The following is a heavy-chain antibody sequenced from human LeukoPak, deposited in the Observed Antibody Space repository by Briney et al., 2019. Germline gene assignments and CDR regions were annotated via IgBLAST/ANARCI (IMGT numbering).Heavy chain of an antibody. J-gene: IGHJ5*02. CDR2: IVPSDSYT. Sequence: GESLRISCKGSGYSFTSYWISWVRQMPGKGLEWTGRIVPSDSYTNYSPSFQGHVTISADKSISTAYLQWSSLKASDTAMYYCAILGYCSSTSCYEGGYWFDPWGQGTLVTVSS. CDR1: GYSFTSYW. D-gene: IGHD2-2*01. CDR3: AILGYCSSTSCYEGGYWFDP. V-gene: IGHV5-10-1*01.